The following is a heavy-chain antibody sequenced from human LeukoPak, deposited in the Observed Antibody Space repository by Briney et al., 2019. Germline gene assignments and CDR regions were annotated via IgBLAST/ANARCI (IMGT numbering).Heavy chain of an antibody. J-gene: IGHJ4*02. V-gene: IGHV4-4*07. CDR1: GGSISSYY. Sequence: PSETLSLTCTVSGGSISSYYWSWIRQPAGKGLQWIGRIYTSGSTNYNPSLKSRVTMSVDTSKNQFSLKLSSVTAADTAVYYCARDTGRITGTWYFDYWGQGTLVTVSS. CDR3: ARDTGRITGTWYFDY. CDR2: IYTSGST. D-gene: IGHD1/OR15-1a*01.